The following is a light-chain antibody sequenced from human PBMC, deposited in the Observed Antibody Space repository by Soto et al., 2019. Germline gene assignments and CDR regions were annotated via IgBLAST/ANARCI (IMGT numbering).Light chain of an antibody. J-gene: IGKJ4*01. CDR2: GAS. Sequence: EIVLTQSPGTLSLSPGERATLSCRASQSVSSSYLAWYQQKPGQAPRHLIYGASSRATGIPDRFSGSGSGTDVALTSSRLEREEFAAEDRQQYGSSPPLPFGGGTKVEIK. V-gene: IGKV3-20*01. CDR3: QQYGSSPPLP. CDR1: QSVSSSY.